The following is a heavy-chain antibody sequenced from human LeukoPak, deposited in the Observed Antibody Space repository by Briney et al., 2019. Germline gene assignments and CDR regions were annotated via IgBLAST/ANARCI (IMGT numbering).Heavy chain of an antibody. J-gene: IGHJ3*02. V-gene: IGHV1-46*01. CDR1: GNIFSSHY. D-gene: IGHD6-6*01. Sequence: GASVKVSCKASGNIFSSHYVHWVRQAPGQGLEWMGIINLRGGSTRYAQKFQGRLTMTRDRSTSTIQMELSSLRSEDTALYYCATEPSSLKHFDIWGQGTMATVSS. CDR2: INLRGGST. CDR3: ATEPSSLKHFDI.